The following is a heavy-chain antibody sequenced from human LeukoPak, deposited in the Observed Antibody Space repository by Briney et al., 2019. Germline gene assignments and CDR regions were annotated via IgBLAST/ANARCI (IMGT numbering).Heavy chain of an antibody. Sequence: PSETLSLTCTISGGSISSYYWSWIRQPPGKGLEWIGYIYYSGSTNYNPSLKSRVTISVDTSKNQFSLKLSSVTAADTAVYYCAKSRWGYYDCGESWGQGTLVTVSS. CDR2: IYYSGST. D-gene: IGHD3-22*01. CDR3: AKSRWGYYDCGES. V-gene: IGHV4-59*01. CDR1: GGSISSYY. J-gene: IGHJ5*02.